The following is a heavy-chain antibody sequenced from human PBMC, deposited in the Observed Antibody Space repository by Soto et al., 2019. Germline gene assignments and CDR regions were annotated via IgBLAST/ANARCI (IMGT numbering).Heavy chain of an antibody. Sequence: SVKVSCKASGGTFSSYTIRWVRQAPGQGIEWMGRIIPILGIANYAQKFQGRVTITADKSTSTAYMEVSSLRSEDTAVYYCSRDPLVRGVGLYNWFDPWGQGTLGTVSS. V-gene: IGHV1-69*04. CDR2: IIPILGIA. CDR1: GGTFSSYT. J-gene: IGHJ5*02. D-gene: IGHD3-10*01. CDR3: SRDPLVRGVGLYNWFDP.